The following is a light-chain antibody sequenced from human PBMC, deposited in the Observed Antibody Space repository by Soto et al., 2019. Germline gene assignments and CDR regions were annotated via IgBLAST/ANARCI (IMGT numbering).Light chain of an antibody. CDR2: GAS. Sequence: EIVMTQSPVTLSVSPGERVTLSCRASQTVTTDLAWYQQKPGQAPRLVIHGASTRATDFPARFSGSGSGTEFTLTISSLQSEDIAVYYCHQYYNWPRTFGQGTKV. V-gene: IGKV3-15*01. CDR1: QTVTTD. CDR3: HQYYNWPRT. J-gene: IGKJ1*01.